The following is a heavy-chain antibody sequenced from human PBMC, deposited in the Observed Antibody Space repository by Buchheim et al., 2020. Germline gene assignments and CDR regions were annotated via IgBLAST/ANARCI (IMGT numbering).Heavy chain of an antibody. CDR1: GFTFDDYT. D-gene: IGHD3-22*01. CDR2: ISWDGGST. Sequence: EVQLVESGGVVVQPGGSLRLSCAASGFTFDDYTMHWVRQAPGKGLEWVSLISWDGGSTYYADSVKGRFTISRDNSKNSLYLQMNSLRTEDTALYYCAKDPRRYYYDSSGYSYFDYWGQGTL. J-gene: IGHJ4*02. V-gene: IGHV3-43*01. CDR3: AKDPRRYYYDSSGYSYFDY.